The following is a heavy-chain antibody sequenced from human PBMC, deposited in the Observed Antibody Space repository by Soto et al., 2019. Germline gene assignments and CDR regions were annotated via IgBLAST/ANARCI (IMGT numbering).Heavy chain of an antibody. D-gene: IGHD4-17*01. J-gene: IGHJ2*01. CDR2: IYYSGST. V-gene: IGHV4-31*03. CDR3: ARDSIYGGNSGDWYFDL. CDR1: GGSISSGGYY. Sequence: QVQLQESGPGLVKPSQTLSLTCTVSGGSISSGGYYWSWIRQHPGKGLEWIGYIYYSGSTYYNPSLKSRVTISVDTSKNPFSLKLSSVTAADTAVYYCARDSIYGGNSGDWYFDLWGRGTLVTVSS.